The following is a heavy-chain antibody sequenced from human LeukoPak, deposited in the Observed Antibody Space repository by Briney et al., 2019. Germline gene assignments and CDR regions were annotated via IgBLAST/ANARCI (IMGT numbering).Heavy chain of an antibody. Sequence: PGGSLRLSCAASGFTFDDYAMHWVRQAPGKGLEWVSGISWNSGSIGHADSVKGRFTISRDNAKNSLYLQMNSLRAEDTALYYCAKDMYSYGSTVVTAHFDYWGQGTLVTVSS. CDR1: GFTFDDYA. CDR3: AKDMYSYGSTVVTAHFDY. CDR2: ISWNSGSI. J-gene: IGHJ4*02. D-gene: IGHD5-18*01. V-gene: IGHV3-9*01.